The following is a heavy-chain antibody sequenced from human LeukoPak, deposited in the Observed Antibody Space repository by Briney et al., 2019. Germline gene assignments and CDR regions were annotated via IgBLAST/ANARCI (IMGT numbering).Heavy chain of an antibody. CDR3: AKGGHYTPFDY. V-gene: IGHV3-23*01. CDR2: ISGRGAET. D-gene: IGHD2-15*01. Sequence: PGGSLRLSCAASGLTFENYAMSWVRQAPGKGLEWVSTISGRGAETYYADSVKGRFTLSRDNPENTHYLQMDSLRAEDTAVYYCAKGGHYTPFDYWGQGTLVTVSS. CDR1: GLTFENYA. J-gene: IGHJ4*02.